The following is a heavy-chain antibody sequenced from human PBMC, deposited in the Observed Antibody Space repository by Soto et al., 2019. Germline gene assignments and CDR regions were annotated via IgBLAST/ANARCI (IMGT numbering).Heavy chain of an antibody. CDR3: ARDPRSITGTTSSEDFQH. D-gene: IGHD1-20*01. CDR1: GGTFSGYA. V-gene: IGHV1-69*01. J-gene: IGHJ1*01. Sequence: QAQLMQSGAEVQKPGSSVKVSCRASGGTFSGYAINWVRQAPGQGLEWMGGIIPLLVITDYGQKFQGRITIAADESTGTAYMDLRGLRSEDTAVYYCARDPRSITGTTSSEDFQHWGQGTPVSVSS. CDR2: IIPLLVIT.